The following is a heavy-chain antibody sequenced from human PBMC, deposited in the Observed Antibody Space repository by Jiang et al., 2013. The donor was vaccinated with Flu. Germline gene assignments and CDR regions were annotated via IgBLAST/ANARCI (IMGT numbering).Heavy chain of an antibody. V-gene: IGHV4-59*01. Sequence: GPGLVKPSETLSLTCTVSGGSISSYYWSWIRQPPGKGLEWIGYIYYSGSTNYNPSLKSRVTISVDTSKNQFSLKLSSVTAADTAVYYCARVTVLELPDYWGQGTLVTVSS. CDR2: IYYSGST. J-gene: IGHJ4*02. CDR1: GGSISSYY. CDR3: ARVTVLELPDY. D-gene: IGHD1-7*01.